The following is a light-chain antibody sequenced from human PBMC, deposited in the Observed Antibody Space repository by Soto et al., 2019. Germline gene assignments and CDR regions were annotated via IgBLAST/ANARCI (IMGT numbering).Light chain of an antibody. V-gene: IGLV8-61*01. J-gene: IGLJ2*01. Sequence: QAVVTQEPSFSVSPGGTVTFTCGLSSGSVSTSYYPSWYQQTPGQAPRILIYNTDTRSSGVPDRFSGSILGNKAALTIAGAQAADEVDYYCVLYMGSGISLFGGGTKLTVL. CDR2: NTD. CDR1: SGSVSTSYY. CDR3: VLYMGSGISL.